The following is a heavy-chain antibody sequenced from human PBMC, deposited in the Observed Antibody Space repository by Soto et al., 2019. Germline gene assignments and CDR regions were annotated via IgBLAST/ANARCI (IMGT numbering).Heavy chain of an antibody. CDR3: ARGRFLEWLPNWFDP. V-gene: IGHV4-30-4*01. CDR1: GGSISSGDYY. J-gene: IGHJ5*02. Sequence: QVQLQESGPGLVKPSQTLSLTCTVSGGSISSGDYYWSWIRQPPGKGLEWIGYIYYSGSTYYNPSLKSRVTISVDTSKNQFSLKLSSVTAADTAMYYCARGRFLEWLPNWFDPWGQGTLVTVSS. CDR2: IYYSGST. D-gene: IGHD3-3*01.